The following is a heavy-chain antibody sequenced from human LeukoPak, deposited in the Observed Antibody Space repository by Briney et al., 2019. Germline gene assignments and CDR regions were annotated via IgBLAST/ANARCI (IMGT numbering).Heavy chain of an antibody. V-gene: IGHV3-30*04. Sequence: GGSLRLSCAASGFTFSTYAVHWVRQAPGKGLEWVSVMSYDGSDKHYADSVKGRFTISRDNSKNTLYLHINSLRAEDTAVYYCAREGHYDILTGYSPVEYYYYYMDVWGKGTTVTVSS. CDR3: AREGHYDILTGYSPVEYYYYYMDV. CDR1: GFTFSTYA. D-gene: IGHD3-9*01. J-gene: IGHJ6*03. CDR2: MSYDGSDK.